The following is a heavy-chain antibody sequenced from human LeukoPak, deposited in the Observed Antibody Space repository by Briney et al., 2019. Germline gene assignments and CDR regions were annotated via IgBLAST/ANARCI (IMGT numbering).Heavy chain of an antibody. CDR3: ARAPIGGWYFDL. V-gene: IGHV6-1*01. CDR1: GDSVSSNSAA. D-gene: IGHD2-15*01. Sequence: PSQTLSLTCAISGDSVSSNSAAWNWIRQSPSRGLEWLGRTYYRSKWSNDYVVSVKSRITINPDTSQNQFSLQLNSLTPEDTAVYYCARAPIGGWYFDLWGRGTLVTVSS. J-gene: IGHJ2*01. CDR2: TYYRSKWSN.